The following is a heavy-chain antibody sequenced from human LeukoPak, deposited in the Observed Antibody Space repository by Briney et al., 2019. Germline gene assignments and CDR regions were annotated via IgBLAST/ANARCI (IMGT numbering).Heavy chain of an antibody. V-gene: IGHV3-48*01. CDR1: GFTFSSYS. J-gene: IGHJ4*02. Sequence: GGSLRLSCAASGFTFSSYSMNWVRQAPGKGLEWVSYISSSSTIYYADSVKGRFTISRDNAKNSLYLQMNSLRAEDTAVYYCAREGVYDILTGYVYWGQGTLVTVSS. D-gene: IGHD3-9*01. CDR3: AREGVYDILTGYVY. CDR2: ISSSSTI.